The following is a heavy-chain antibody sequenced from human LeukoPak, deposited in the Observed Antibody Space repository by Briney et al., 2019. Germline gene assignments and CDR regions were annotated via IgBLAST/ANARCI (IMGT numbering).Heavy chain of an antibody. CDR2: ISGSGGST. D-gene: IGHD3-22*01. J-gene: IGHJ3*02. Sequence: GGSLRLSCAASGFTVSSNYMSWVRQAPGKGLEWVSAISGSGGSTYYADSVKGRFTISRDNSKNTLYLQMNSLRAEDTAVYYCAKDRGDSSALDAFDIWGQGTMVTVSS. CDR3: AKDRGDSSALDAFDI. V-gene: IGHV3-23*01. CDR1: GFTVSSNY.